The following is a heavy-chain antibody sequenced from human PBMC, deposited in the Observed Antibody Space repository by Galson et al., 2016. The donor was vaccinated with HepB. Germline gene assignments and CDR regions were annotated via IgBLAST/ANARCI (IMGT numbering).Heavy chain of an antibody. Sequence: SLRLSCAASGFTFSSCAMSWVRQAPGKGLEWVSAIGGGGGSSYYADSVKGRFTISRDNSKNTLYLQMNSLRAEDTAVYYCAKHSRDCSDSGGYYYGRHFDVWGRGTLVTVSS. J-gene: IGHJ2*01. V-gene: IGHV3-23*01. CDR2: IGGGGGSS. CDR1: GFTFSSCA. CDR3: AKHSRDCSDSGGYYYGRHFDV. D-gene: IGHD3-22*01.